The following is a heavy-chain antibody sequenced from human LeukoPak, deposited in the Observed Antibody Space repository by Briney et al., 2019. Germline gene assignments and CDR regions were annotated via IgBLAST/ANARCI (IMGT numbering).Heavy chain of an antibody. V-gene: IGHV1-2*06. CDR1: GYTFTGYY. CDR2: INPNSGGT. D-gene: IGHD3-22*01. J-gene: IGHJ1*01. Sequence: ATVKVSCKASGYTFTGYYMHWVRQAPGQGLEWMGRINPNSGGTNYAQKFQGRVTMTRDTSISTAYMELSRLRSDDTAVYYCATYCYDSSGYYQYFQHWGQGTPVTVSS. CDR3: ATYCYDSSGYYQYFQH.